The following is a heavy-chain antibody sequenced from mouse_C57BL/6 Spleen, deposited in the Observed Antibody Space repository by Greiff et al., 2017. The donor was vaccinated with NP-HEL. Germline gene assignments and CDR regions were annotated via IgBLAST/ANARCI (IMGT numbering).Heavy chain of an antibody. Sequence: QVQLQQPGAELVMPGASVKLSCKASGYTFTSYWMHWVKQRPGQGLEWIGEIDPSDSYTNYNQKFKGKSPLTVDKSSSTAYMQLSSLTSEDSAVYYCARWGTYYGGFAYWGQGTLVTVSA. J-gene: IGHJ3*01. D-gene: IGHD1-1*01. CDR3: ARWGTYYGGFAY. CDR1: GYTFTSYW. CDR2: IDPSDSYT. V-gene: IGHV1-69*01.